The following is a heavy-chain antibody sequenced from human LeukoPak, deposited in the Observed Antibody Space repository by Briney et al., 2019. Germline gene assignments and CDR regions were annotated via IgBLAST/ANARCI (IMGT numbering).Heavy chain of an antibody. Sequence: ASVKVSCKASGYTFTSYYMHWVRQAPGQGLEWMGIINPSGGSTSYAQKFQGRVTMTRDTSTSTVYMELSSLRSEDTAVYYCARDTRNYRPPYDYYYYYKDVWGKGTTVTVSS. CDR3: ARDTRNYRPPYDYYYYYKDV. CDR1: GYTFTSYY. CDR2: INPSGGST. V-gene: IGHV1-46*01. D-gene: IGHD1-7*01. J-gene: IGHJ6*03.